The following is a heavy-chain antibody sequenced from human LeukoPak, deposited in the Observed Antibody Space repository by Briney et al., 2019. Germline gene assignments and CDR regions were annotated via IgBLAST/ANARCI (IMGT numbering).Heavy chain of an antibody. J-gene: IGHJ3*02. D-gene: IGHD3-3*01. CDR1: GGSISSGDYY. CDR3: ARRSDFWSGHNAFDI. Sequence: PSQTLSLTCTVSGGSISSGDYYWSWIRQPPGKGLEWIGYIYYSGSTYYNPSLKSRVTISVDTSKNQFSLKLSSVTAADTAVYYCARRSDFWSGHNAFDIWGQGTMVTVSS. V-gene: IGHV4-30-4*08. CDR2: IYYSGST.